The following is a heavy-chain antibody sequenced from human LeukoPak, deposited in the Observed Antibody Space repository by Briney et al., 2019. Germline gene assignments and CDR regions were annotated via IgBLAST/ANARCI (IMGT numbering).Heavy chain of an antibody. CDR1: GFTFSSYG. D-gene: IGHD1-26*01. CDR2: IRYDGSNK. CDR3: AKDSTATSDFDY. V-gene: IGHV3-30*02. J-gene: IGHJ4*02. Sequence: PGGSLRLSCAASGFTFSSYGMHWLRQAPGKGLEWVAFIRYDGSNKYYADSVKGRFTISRDNSKNTLYLQMNSLRAEDTAGYYSAKDSTATSDFDYWGQGTLVTVSS.